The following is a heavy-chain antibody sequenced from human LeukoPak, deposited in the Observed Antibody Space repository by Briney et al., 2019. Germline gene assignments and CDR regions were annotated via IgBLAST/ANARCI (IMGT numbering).Heavy chain of an antibody. J-gene: IGHJ6*03. CDR3: ARLVVTAPQYHYYMDV. CDR1: GGSFNGYY. Sequence: SETLSLTCNVSGGSFNGYYWTWIRHPPGKGLEWIAEINHIGTTNHNPSLKSRVTVSTDTSKKQFFLKLTSVTAADTALYYCARLVVTAPQYHYYMDVWGEGTTVTVSS. CDR2: INHIGTT. V-gene: IGHV4-34*01. D-gene: IGHD2-21*02.